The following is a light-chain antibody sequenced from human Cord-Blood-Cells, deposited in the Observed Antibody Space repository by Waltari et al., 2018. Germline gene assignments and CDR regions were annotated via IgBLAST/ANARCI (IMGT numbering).Light chain of an antibody. CDR1: SSNIGSNY. V-gene: IGLV1-47*01. Sequence: QSVLTQPPSASGTPGQRVTISCSGSSSNIGSNYVYWYQQLPGTAPKLLIYRNNQRPAGVHDRCSCSKSGTSASLAISGLRSEDEADYYCAAWDDSLSGRVFGGGTKLTVL. J-gene: IGLJ3*02. CDR2: RNN. CDR3: AAWDDSLSGRV.